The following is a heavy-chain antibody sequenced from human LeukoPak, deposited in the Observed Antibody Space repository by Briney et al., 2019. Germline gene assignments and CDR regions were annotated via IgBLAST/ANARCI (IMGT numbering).Heavy chain of an antibody. D-gene: IGHD2-2*01. CDR3: ASLSHCSTSSCFDY. CDR1: GASISHYY. V-gene: IGHV4-59*01. J-gene: IGHJ4*02. Sequence: PSETLSLTCTVSGASISHYYWSWIRQPPGRRLERIGCAFYTGSTNYNPSLKSRVTISIDTSKSQFSLRLTSVTAADTAIYYCASLSHCSTSSCFDYWGRGTLVTVSS. CDR2: AFYTGST.